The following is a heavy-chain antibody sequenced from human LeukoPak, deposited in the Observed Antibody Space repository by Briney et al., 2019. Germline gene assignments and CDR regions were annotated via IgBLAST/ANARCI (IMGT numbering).Heavy chain of an antibody. D-gene: IGHD4-23*01. Sequence: GGSLRLSCAASGSTFSSYGMSWVRQAPGKGLEWVSVISGSGGTTYYADSVRGRFTISRDNSKNTLYLEMNSLRAEDTAVYYCAKELGGNRPFDYWGQGTLVTVSS. CDR3: AKELGGNRPFDY. CDR2: ISGSGGTT. V-gene: IGHV3-23*01. CDR1: GSTFSSYG. J-gene: IGHJ4*02.